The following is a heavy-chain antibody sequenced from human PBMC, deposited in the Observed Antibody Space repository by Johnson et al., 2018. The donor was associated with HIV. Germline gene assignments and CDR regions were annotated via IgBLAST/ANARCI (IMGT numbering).Heavy chain of an antibody. J-gene: IGHJ3*02. D-gene: IGHD2-15*01. CDR2: ISYDGGTT. CDR3: ARDRAVAATSGAGAFDI. Sequence: QVQLVESGGTLVQPERSLRLSCAASGFSFSNYAILWVRQAPGKGLECVAAISYDGGTTYSSDSVKGRFTISRDNSKNTLYLQMNSLRAEDTAVYYCARDRAVAATSGAGAFDIWGQGTMVTVSS. V-gene: IGHV3-30-3*01. CDR1: GFSFSNYA.